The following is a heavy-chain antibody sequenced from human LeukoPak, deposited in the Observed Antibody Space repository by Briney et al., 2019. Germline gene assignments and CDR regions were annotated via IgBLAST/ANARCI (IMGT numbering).Heavy chain of an antibody. D-gene: IGHD3-10*01. CDR1: GGSTTDYF. CDR2: IYSSGST. J-gene: IGHJ3*02. Sequence: PSETLSLTCTVSGGSTTDYFWSWIRQPAGKGLEWIGRIYSSGSTNYNASLKSRVTISVDTSKNQFSLKLSSVTAADTAVYYCASPDYGSGDDAFDIWGQGTMVTVSS. V-gene: IGHV4-4*07. CDR3: ASPDYGSGDDAFDI.